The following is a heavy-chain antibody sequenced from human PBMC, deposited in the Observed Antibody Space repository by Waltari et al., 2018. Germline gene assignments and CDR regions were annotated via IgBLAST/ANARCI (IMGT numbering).Heavy chain of an antibody. CDR1: GGSISSSSYY. CDR3: ASDIAAGTGQFDY. CDR2: IYYSGST. V-gene: IGHV4-39*01. J-gene: IGHJ4*02. Sequence: QLQLQESGPGLVKPSETLSLTCTVSGGSISSSSYYWGWIRQPPGKGLEWSGSIYYSGSTYYNPSLKSRVTISVDTSKNQFSLKLSSVTAADTAVYYCASDIAAGTGQFDYWGQGTLVTVSS. D-gene: IGHD6-13*01.